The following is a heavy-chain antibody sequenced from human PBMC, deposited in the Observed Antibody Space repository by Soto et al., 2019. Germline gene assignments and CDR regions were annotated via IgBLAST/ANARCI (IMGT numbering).Heavy chain of an antibody. V-gene: IGHV5-51*01. Sequence: GESLKISCKGSGYSFTSYWVGWVRQMPGKGLEWMGIIYPGDSDTRYSPSFQGQVTISADKSISTAYLQWSSLKASDTAMYYCARDLYSYGYFAYYGMDVWGQGTTVTVS. CDR3: ARDLYSYGYFAYYGMDV. CDR1: GYSFTSYW. J-gene: IGHJ6*02. D-gene: IGHD5-18*01. CDR2: IYPGDSDT.